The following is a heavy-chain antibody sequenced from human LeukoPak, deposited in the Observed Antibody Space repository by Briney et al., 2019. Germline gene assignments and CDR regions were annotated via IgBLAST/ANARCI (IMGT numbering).Heavy chain of an antibody. Sequence: SXXLSLTCTVSGGSISSSSYYWGWIRQPPGKGLEWIGSIYYSGSTYYNPSLKSRVTISVDTSKNQFSLKLSSVTAADTAVYYCASTDRYSYDYWGQGTLVTVSS. D-gene: IGHD5-18*01. V-gene: IGHV4-39*01. J-gene: IGHJ4*02. CDR2: IYYSGST. CDR1: GGSISSSSYY. CDR3: ASTDRYSYDY.